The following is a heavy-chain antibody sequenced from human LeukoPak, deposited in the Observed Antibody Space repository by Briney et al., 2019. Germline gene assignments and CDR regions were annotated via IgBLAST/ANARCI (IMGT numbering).Heavy chain of an antibody. D-gene: IGHD3-10*01. J-gene: IGHJ6*02. CDR1: GGXISSYS. CDR3: ARGSGGGSGSYYRDHYYGMDV. V-gene: IGHV4-4*07. Sequence: SETLSLTCTVSGGXISSYSCSWIRQPAGNALEWIGRIHTSGNTNYNPSLRSRVTMSVDTSKNQFSLRLNSVTAADTAVYYCARGSGGGSGSYYRDHYYGMDVWGPGTTVTVS. CDR2: IHTSGNT.